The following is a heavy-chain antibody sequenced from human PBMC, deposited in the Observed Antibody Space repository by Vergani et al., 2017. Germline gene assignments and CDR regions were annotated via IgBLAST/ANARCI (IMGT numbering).Heavy chain of an antibody. J-gene: IGHJ4*02. CDR2: LRYDGITR. CDR1: GFTLSNYG. V-gene: IGHV3-30*02. CDR3: AKNFWSELNYHGSSTPGEFDF. D-gene: IGHD3-10*01. Sequence: QVQVVESGGGVVQPGGSLRLSCAASGFTLSNYGMHWVRQAPGKGLEWVAFLRYDGITRQYVDSGKGRFIISRDNSKNTLYLKMSSLRREDTAMYYCAKNFWSELNYHGSSTPGEFDFWVQGTLVTVSS.